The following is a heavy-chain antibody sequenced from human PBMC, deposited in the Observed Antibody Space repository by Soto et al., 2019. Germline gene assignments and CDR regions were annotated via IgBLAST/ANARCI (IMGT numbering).Heavy chain of an antibody. CDR2: IIPIFDTT. D-gene: IGHD1-26*01. CDR1: GGTFSSYA. Sequence: QVQLVQSGAEVKKPGSSVKVSCKASGGTFSSYAISWVRQAPGQGLEWMGGIIPIFDTTNYAQKFQGRVTIIAAESTSTAYMELSSLRSEDTAVYYCAIETWEAGNYYGMDVWGQGTTVTVSS. V-gene: IGHV1-69*12. J-gene: IGHJ6*02. CDR3: AIETWEAGNYYGMDV.